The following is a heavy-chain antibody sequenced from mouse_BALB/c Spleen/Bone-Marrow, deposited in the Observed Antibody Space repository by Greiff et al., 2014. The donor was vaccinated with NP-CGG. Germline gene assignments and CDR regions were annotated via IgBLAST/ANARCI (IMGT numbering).Heavy chain of an antibody. D-gene: IGHD1-1*02. V-gene: IGHV5-4*02. Sequence: VQLQQSGGGLVKPGGSLKLSCAASGFTFSDFYMFWFRQTPEKRLEWVATISDGGTYTYYPDSAKGRFTTSRDNAKNNLYLQMSSLKSEDTAIYYCARSGERYGAMDYWGQGTSVTVSS. CDR1: GFTFSDFY. CDR3: ARSGERYGAMDY. CDR2: ISDGGTYT. J-gene: IGHJ4*01.